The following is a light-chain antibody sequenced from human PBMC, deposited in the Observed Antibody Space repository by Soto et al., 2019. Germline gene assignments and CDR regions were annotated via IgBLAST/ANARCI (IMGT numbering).Light chain of an antibody. CDR2: GAS. CDR3: QQYGTSPPVT. CDR1: QSVSSY. V-gene: IGKV3-20*01. Sequence: EIVLTQSPGILSLSPGERATLSCRASQSVSSYLAWYQQKPCQAPRLLIYGASSRATGIPDRFSGSGSETDLTLTISRLEPEDFAVYHCQQYGTSPPVTFGQGTRLEIK. J-gene: IGKJ5*01.